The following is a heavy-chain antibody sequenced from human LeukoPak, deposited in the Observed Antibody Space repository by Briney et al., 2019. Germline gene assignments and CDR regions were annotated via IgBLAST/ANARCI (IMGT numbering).Heavy chain of an antibody. V-gene: IGHV3-74*01. CDR3: AKSPGAAAGSYFDY. CDR1: GFSFSGHW. D-gene: IGHD6-13*01. Sequence: PGGSLRLSCTASGFSFSGHWMHWARQLPGKGLVWVSRISPTGSTTSYADSVKGRFTISRDNSKNTLYLQMNSLRAEDTAVYYCAKSPGAAAGSYFDYWGQGTPVTVSS. CDR2: ISPTGSTT. J-gene: IGHJ4*02.